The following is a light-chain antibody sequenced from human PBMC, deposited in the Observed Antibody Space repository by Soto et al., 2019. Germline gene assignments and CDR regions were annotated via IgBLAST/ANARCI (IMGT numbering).Light chain of an antibody. V-gene: IGLV2-14*01. CDR1: SSDVCGYNY. CDR2: DVS. J-gene: IGLJ1*01. Sequence: QSVLTQPASVSGSPGQSITISCTGTSSDVCGYNYVSWYQQHPGKAPKLMIYDVSNRPSGVSNRFSGSKSGNTASLTISGLQAEDEADYYCSSYTSSSTPCYVFGTGTKVTVL. CDR3: SSYTSSSTPCYV.